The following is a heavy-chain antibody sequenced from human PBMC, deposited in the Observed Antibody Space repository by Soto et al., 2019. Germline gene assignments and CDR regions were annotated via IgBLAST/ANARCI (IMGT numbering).Heavy chain of an antibody. CDR2: VSHDGRNT. V-gene: IGHV3-30*18. Sequence: VQLVESGGGVVQPGRSLRLSCAASGFTFSDYAMHWVRQAPGKGLEWVAVVSHDGRNTHYADSVKGRFTISRDSSKNTVSRERTSLRAEDTAVCYCAKGGRQWLVTSDFNYWGQGALVTVSS. J-gene: IGHJ4*02. CDR1: GFTFSDYA. CDR3: AKGGRQWLVTSDFNY. D-gene: IGHD6-19*01.